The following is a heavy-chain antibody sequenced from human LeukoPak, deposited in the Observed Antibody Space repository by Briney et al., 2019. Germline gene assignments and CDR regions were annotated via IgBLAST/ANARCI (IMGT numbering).Heavy chain of an antibody. V-gene: IGHV4-34*01. CDR1: GGSFSGYY. J-gene: IGHJ4*02. CDR2: INHSGST. Sequence: SETLSLTCAVSGGSFSGYYWSWIRQPPGKGLEWIGEINHSGSTNYNPSLKSRVTTSVDTSKNQFSLRLSFVTAADTAVYYCARVDWTTDYWGQGTLVTVS. D-gene: IGHD3-9*01. CDR3: ARVDWTTDY.